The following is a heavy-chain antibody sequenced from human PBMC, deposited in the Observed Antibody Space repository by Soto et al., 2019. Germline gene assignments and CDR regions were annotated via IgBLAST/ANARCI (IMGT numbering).Heavy chain of an antibody. CDR2: IYYSGST. V-gene: IGHV4-59*01. D-gene: IGHD3-10*01. CDR1: GDSMSSYS. CDR3: AGDYGSGSYRFDY. Sequence: SETLSLTCSVSGDSMSSYSCSWIRQPPGKGLEWIGYIYYSGSTTYNPSFKSRVTISIDTSEKQFSLKLTSVTAADTAVYFCAGDYGSGSYRFDYWGQGALVTVSS. J-gene: IGHJ4*02.